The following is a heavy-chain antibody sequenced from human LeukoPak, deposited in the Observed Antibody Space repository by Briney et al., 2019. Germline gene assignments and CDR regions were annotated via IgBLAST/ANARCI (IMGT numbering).Heavy chain of an antibody. D-gene: IGHD6-13*01. CDR2: ISGSGGST. Sequence: GGFLRLSCAASGFTFSSYAMTWVRQAPGKGLEWVSAISGSGGSTYYADSVKGRFTISRDNSKNTLYLQMNSLTAEDTAVYYCAKDVWARQQLPPGLDYWGQGTLVTVSS. J-gene: IGHJ4*02. V-gene: IGHV3-23*01. CDR3: AKDVWARQQLPPGLDY. CDR1: GFTFSSYA.